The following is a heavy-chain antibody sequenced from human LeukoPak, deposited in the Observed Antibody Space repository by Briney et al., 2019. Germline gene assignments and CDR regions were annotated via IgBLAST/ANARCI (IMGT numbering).Heavy chain of an antibody. CDR3: ARVATVVSEFDY. J-gene: IGHJ4*02. D-gene: IGHD4-23*01. Sequence: ASVKVSCKASGYTFTGYYMHWVRQAPGQGLEWMGWINPNSGGTNYAQKFQGRVTMTRDTSISTAYMELSRLRSDDTAVYYCARVATVVSEFDYWGQGTLVTVSS. V-gene: IGHV1-2*02. CDR2: INPNSGGT. CDR1: GYTFTGYY.